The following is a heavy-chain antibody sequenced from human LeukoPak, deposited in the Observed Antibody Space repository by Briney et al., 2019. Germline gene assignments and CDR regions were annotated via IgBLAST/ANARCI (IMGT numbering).Heavy chain of an antibody. J-gene: IGHJ4*02. CDR3: ARVSYYDILTAYSPYCFDY. D-gene: IGHD3-9*01. CDR1: GFTFSSYFW. CDR2: IKSDGSSS. V-gene: IGHV3-74*01. Sequence: GGSLRLSCAASGFTFSSYFWMHWVRQGPGKGLVWVSRIKSDGSSSTYADSVKGRFTISRDNAKNSLYLQMNSLRAEDTAVYYCARVSYYDILTAYSPYCFDYWGQGTLVTVSS.